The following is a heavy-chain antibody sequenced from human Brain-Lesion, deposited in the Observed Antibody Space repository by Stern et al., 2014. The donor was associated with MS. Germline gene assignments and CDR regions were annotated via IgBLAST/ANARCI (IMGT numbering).Heavy chain of an antibody. Sequence: SGPVLVKPTETLTLTCSVSGFSLSNAAMGVSWIRQPPGKALECLAHIFSTGETAYSTSLKSRLTISKDTSRSQVVLTMTNMDPVDTATYCSGGICFAGYYDSWGQGTLVTVSS. CDR1: GFSLSNAAMG. D-gene: IGHD2-15*01. V-gene: IGHV2-26*01. J-gene: IGHJ4*02. CDR3: GGICFAGYYDS. CDR2: IFSTGET.